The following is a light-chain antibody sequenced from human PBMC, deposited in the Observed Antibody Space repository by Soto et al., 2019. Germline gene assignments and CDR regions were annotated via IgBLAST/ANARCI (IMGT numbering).Light chain of an antibody. CDR3: QQYNNWPLGT. CDR1: QTVGDN. CDR2: GAS. J-gene: IGKJ1*01. Sequence: EIVLTQSPDTLSLSPGERATLSCRASQTVGDNVAWYRQKPGQPPSLLIYGASTRAPGVPARFSGCGSGTDFILTISSLQSEDFGFYYCQQYNNWPLGTFGQGTRVEI. V-gene: IGKV3-15*01.